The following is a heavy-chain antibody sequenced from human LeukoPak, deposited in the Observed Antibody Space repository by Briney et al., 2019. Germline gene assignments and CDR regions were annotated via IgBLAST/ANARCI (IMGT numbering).Heavy chain of an antibody. V-gene: IGHV4-34*01. D-gene: IGHD3-10*01. J-gene: IGHJ5*02. CDR1: GGSFSGYY. CDR2: INHSGST. CDR3: ARHGAGFGELFPQYKYNWFDP. Sequence: SETLSLTCAVYGGSFSGYYWSWIRQPPGKGLEWIGEINHSGSTNYNPSLKSRVTISVDTSKNQFSLKLSSVTAADTAVYYCARHGAGFGELFPQYKYNWFDPWGQGTLVTVSS.